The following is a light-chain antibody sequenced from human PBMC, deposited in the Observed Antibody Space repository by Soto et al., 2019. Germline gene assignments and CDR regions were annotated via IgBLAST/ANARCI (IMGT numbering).Light chain of an antibody. V-gene: IGKV3D-15*01. J-gene: IGKJ4*01. Sequence: EIVMTQSPATLSVSPGERATLSCRASQSVSSNLAWYQQKPGQAPRVLIYDISTRATGIPTRFSGSGSGTEFTLTISSLQSEDFAVYYCQQYNIWPLTFGGGTKVDIK. CDR2: DIS. CDR3: QQYNIWPLT. CDR1: QSVSSN.